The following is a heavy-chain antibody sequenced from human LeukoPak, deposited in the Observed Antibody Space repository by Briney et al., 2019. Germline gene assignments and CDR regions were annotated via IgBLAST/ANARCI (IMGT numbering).Heavy chain of an antibody. V-gene: IGHV1-8*01. J-gene: IGHJ4*02. CDR3: ARESQWGYFDY. Sequence: ASVKVPCKASGYTFTSYDISWVRQATGQGLEWMGWMNPNSGNTGYAQKFQGRVTMTRNTSISTAYMELSSLRSEDTAVYYCARESQWGYFDYWGQGTLVTVSS. CDR1: GYTFTSYD. D-gene: IGHD1-26*01. CDR2: MNPNSGNT.